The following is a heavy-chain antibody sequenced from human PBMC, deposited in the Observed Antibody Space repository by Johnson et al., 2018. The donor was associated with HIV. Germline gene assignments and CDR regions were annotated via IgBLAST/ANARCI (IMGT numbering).Heavy chain of an antibody. D-gene: IGHD3-10*01. CDR3: VRASWFGAFDI. Sequence: EVQVVESGGGLVHPGGSLTLSCAAPGFSVSSYYMTWVRQAPGKGLDWVSVIDTTGDTYYPGSVRGRFTISRENAKNSLYLQMNNLRAGDSAVYYCVRASWFGAFDIWGQGTLVTVSS. V-gene: IGHV3-13*01. CDR1: GFSVSSYY. J-gene: IGHJ3*02. CDR2: IDTTGDT.